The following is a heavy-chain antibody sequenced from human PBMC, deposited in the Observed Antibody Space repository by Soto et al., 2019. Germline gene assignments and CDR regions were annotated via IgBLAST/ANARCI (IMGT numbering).Heavy chain of an antibody. CDR1: GGSISTSNW. Sequence: SETLSLTCAVSGGSISTSNWWSWVRQPPGKGLEWIGEVYHSGSTNYNPSFKSRVAISVDTSKNQFSLKLSSVTAADTAVYYCARTSKYYDYVWGSYRPFNWFDPWGQGTLVTVSS. D-gene: IGHD3-16*02. CDR2: VYHSGST. V-gene: IGHV4-4*02. J-gene: IGHJ5*02. CDR3: ARTSKYYDYVWGSYRPFNWFDP.